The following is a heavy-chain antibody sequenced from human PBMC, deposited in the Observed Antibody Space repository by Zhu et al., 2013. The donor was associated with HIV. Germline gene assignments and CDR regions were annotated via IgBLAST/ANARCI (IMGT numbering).Heavy chain of an antibody. CDR1: GYTFTSYY. CDR3: ASSPGYCSNGVCYPVGWFDP. J-gene: IGHJ5*02. D-gene: IGHD2-8*01. CDR2: INPSGGGT. Sequence: QVQLVQSGAEVKKPGASVKVSCKASGYTFTSYYMHWVRQAPGQGLEWMGIINPSGGGTTYAQKFQGRVTMTRDTSISTAYMELSRLRSDDTAVYHCASSPGYCSNGVCYPVGWFDPWGQGTLVTVSS. V-gene: IGHV1-46*01.